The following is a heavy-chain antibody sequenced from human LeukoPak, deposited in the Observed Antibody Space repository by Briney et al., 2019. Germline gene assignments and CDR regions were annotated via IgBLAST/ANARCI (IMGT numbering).Heavy chain of an antibody. Sequence: ASVKVSCKASGYTFTGHDMHWVRQAPGQGLEWMGWINPNSGGTNYAQKFQGRVTMTRDTSISTAYMELSRLRSDDTAVYYCARDLGERGSGSYLIDYWGQGTLVTVSS. CDR2: INPNSGGT. D-gene: IGHD3-10*01. V-gene: IGHV1-2*02. CDR3: ARDLGERGSGSYLIDY. J-gene: IGHJ4*02. CDR1: GYTFTGHD.